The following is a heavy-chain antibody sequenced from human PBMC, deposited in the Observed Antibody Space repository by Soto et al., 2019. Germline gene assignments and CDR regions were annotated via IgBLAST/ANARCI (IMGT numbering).Heavy chain of an antibody. CDR1: GYIFVTYG. J-gene: IGHJ6*02. CDR3: VMVDNYVTPTPQDV. Sequence: QVQLVQSGDEVKKPGASVKVSCKASGYIFVTYGIAWVRQAPGQGLGWMGWISPYTGNTHSATKIQGRLTMTTDTSTSTAYMDLGSLTSDDTAVYYCVMVDNYVTPTPQDVWGQGTTVTVSS. V-gene: IGHV1-18*01. D-gene: IGHD3-16*01. CDR2: ISPYTGNT.